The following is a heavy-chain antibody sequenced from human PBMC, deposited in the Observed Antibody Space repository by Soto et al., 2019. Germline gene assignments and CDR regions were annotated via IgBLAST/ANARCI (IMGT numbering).Heavy chain of an antibody. J-gene: IGHJ4*02. V-gene: IGHV1-3*01. CDR1: GYTSTNYG. CDR2: INAGSGNT. Sequence: GASVKVSCKASGYTSTNYGMHWVRQAPGQRLEWMGWINAGSGNTKYSQKFQGRITITRDTSASTVYMELSSLRSEDTAVYYCANDIILIPGAKGLDYWGKGALVTGSS. D-gene: IGHD2-2*01. CDR3: ANDIILIPGAKGLDY.